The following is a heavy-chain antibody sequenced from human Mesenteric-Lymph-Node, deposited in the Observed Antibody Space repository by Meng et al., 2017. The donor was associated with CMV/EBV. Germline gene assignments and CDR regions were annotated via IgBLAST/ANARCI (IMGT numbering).Heavy chain of an antibody. CDR2: IYSAGST. CDR1: GFTVSNTY. CDR3: ARDSNFNDAFDI. D-gene: IGHD1-1*01. V-gene: IGHV3-53*01. J-gene: IGHJ3*02. Sequence: ESLKISCAASGFTVSNTYLSWVRQAPGKGLEWVSVIYSAGSTYYADSVKGRFTISRDDAKNSLYLQMNSLRAEDTAVYYCARDSNFNDAFDIWGQGTMVTVSS.